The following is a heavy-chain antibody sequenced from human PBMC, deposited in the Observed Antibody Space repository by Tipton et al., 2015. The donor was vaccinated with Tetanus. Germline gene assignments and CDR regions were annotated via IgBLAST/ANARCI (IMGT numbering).Heavy chain of an antibody. V-gene: IGHV3-7*01. CDR2: IQEDGSQK. J-gene: IGHJ4*02. D-gene: IGHD1-26*01. CDR1: GFSFRSYW. Sequence: SLRLSCAASGFSFRSYWMSWVRQAPGKGLEWVANIQEDGSQKYYVDSVKGRFTISRDNAEHSLYLQMNSLRAEDTAVYYCARVLTVGATFDYWGQGTLVTVSS. CDR3: ARVLTVGATFDY.